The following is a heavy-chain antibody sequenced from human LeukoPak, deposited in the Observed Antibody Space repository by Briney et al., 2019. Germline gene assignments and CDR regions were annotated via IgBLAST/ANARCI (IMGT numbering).Heavy chain of an antibody. CDR3: ASGRDPLDY. CDR1: GFPFSSYS. D-gene: IGHD1-26*01. Sequence: GGSLRLSCAASGFPFSSYSMNWVRQAPGKGLEWVSSISGTGRYIYYADSMKGRFTISRDNPKNSLYLQMNSLRAEDTAVYYCASGRDPLDYWGQGTLVTVSS. V-gene: IGHV3-21*01. J-gene: IGHJ4*02. CDR2: ISGTGRYI.